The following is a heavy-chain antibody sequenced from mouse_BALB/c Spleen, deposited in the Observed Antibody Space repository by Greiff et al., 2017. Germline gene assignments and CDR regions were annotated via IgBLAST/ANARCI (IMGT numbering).Heavy chain of an antibody. D-gene: IGHD1-1*01. CDR3: ARRRGHGSILFDY. J-gene: IGHJ2*01. CDR1: GFTFSSYT. Sequence: EVKLVESGGGLVQPGGSLKLSCAASGFTFSSYTMSWVRQTPEKRLEWVAYISNGGGSTYYPDTVKGRFTISRDNAKNTLFLLMSSLKSEDTAMYYCARRRGHGSILFDYWGQGTTLTVSS. CDR2: ISNGGGST. V-gene: IGHV5-12-2*01.